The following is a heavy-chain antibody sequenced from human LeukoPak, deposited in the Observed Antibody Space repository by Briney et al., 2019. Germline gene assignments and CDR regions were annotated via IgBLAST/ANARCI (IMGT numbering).Heavy chain of an antibody. CDR3: ARGFAPRSAFDY. D-gene: IGHD3-3*01. V-gene: IGHV3-30*03. CDR1: GFTFSTYG. Sequence: GGSLRLSCAASGFTFSTYGMHWVRQAPGKGLEWVAILSYDGSNKYYTDSVKGRFTISRDNSKNTLFLQMNSLRVEDTAVYYCARGFAPRSAFDYWGQGTPVTVSS. J-gene: IGHJ4*02. CDR2: LSYDGSNK.